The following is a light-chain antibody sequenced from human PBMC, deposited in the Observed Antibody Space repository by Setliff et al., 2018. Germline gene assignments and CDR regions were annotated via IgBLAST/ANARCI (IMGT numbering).Light chain of an antibody. CDR3: KTGPGTYV. Sequence: QSALTQPASVSGSPEQSITISCTGEFGAYGSAYVSWYQQHPDKAPKLIIYDVNNRPSGISHRFSGSNSANTAPLTISGLQAEDEAVCASKTGPGTYVFGTGTKVTVL. J-gene: IGLJ1*01. CDR2: DVN. V-gene: IGLV2-14*03. CDR1: FGAYGSAY.